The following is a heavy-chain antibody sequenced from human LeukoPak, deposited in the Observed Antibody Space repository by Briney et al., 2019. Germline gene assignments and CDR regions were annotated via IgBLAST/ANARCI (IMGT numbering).Heavy chain of an antibody. CDR2: IYHSGST. J-gene: IGHJ4*02. D-gene: IGHD3-22*01. V-gene: IGHV4-38-2*01. Sequence: PSETLSLTCAVSGYSISSGYYWGWIRPPPGKGLEWIGSIYHSGSTYYNPSLKSRVTISVDTSKNQFSLKLSSVTAADTAVYYCARVSGGYFDYWGQGTLVTVSS. CDR3: ARVSGGYFDY. CDR1: GYSISSGYY.